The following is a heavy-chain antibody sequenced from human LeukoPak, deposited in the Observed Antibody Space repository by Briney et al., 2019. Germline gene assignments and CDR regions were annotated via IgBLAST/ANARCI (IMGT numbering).Heavy chain of an antibody. Sequence: SETLSLTCTVSGGSISSYYWSWTRQPPGKGLEWIGYIYYSGSTNYNPSLKSRVTISVDTSKNQFSLKLSSVTAADTAVYYCARGSSRGSYYDYWGQGTLVTVSS. J-gene: IGHJ4*02. V-gene: IGHV4-59*01. CDR3: ARGSSRGSYYDY. CDR2: IYYSGST. CDR1: GGSISSYY. D-gene: IGHD3-16*01.